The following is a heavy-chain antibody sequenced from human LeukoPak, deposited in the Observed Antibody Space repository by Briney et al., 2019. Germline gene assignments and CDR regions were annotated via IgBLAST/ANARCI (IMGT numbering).Heavy chain of an antibody. J-gene: IGHJ3*02. V-gene: IGHV4-59*01. CDR3: ATQVEMATIFAFDI. Sequence: SETLSLTCAVYGGSFSGYYWSWIRQPPGKGLEWIGYIYYSGSTNYNPSLKSRVTISVDTSKNQFSLKLSSVTAADTAVYYCATQVEMATIFAFDIWGQGTMVTVSS. CDR1: GGSFSGYY. D-gene: IGHD5-24*01. CDR2: IYYSGST.